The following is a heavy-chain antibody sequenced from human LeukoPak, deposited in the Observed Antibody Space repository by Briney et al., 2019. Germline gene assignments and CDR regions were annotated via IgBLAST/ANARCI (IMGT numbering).Heavy chain of an antibody. J-gene: IGHJ6*03. CDR2: IYYGSVFYSVST. V-gene: IGHV4-39*07. Sequence: SETLPLTCTVSDGSISSSSYYGGWIRQPPGKGLEWIGSIYYGSVFYSVSTYYNPSLKSRVTMSGDTSKNQFSLKLSSVTAADTAAYYCARLGYCSGGSCYYYYYMDVWGKGTTVTVSS. CDR1: DGSISSSSYY. D-gene: IGHD2-15*01. CDR3: ARLGYCSGGSCYYYYYMDV.